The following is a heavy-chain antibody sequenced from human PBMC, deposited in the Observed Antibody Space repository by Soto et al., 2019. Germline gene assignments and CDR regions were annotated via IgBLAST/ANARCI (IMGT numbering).Heavy chain of an antibody. Sequence: QVQLQESGPGLVKTSDTLSLTCTVSGGSITPYYWSWIRQPPGEGLEWIGYVSYSGKTGYNPSLTSRVSMSIDTSKNEFSLKLTSLTAADAATYYCARQQDTVVTAFDVWGQGTTVAVSS. CDR3: ARQQDTVVTAFDV. J-gene: IGHJ3*01. V-gene: IGHV4-59*07. CDR1: GGSITPYY. D-gene: IGHD2-15*01. CDR2: VSYSGKT.